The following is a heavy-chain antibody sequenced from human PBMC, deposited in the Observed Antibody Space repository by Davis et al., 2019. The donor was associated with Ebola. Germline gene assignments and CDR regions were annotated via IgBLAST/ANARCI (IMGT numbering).Heavy chain of an antibody. Sequence: GESLKISCAASGFTFSSYGMHWVRQAPGKGLEWVAVISYDGSNKYYADSVKGRFTISRDNAKNTLYLQMNSLRAEDTAVYYCARLFAARGTSREGMDVWGQGTTVTVSS. CDR3: ARLFAARGTSREGMDV. CDR2: ISYDGSNK. D-gene: IGHD1-26*01. V-gene: IGHV3-30*03. J-gene: IGHJ6*02. CDR1: GFTFSSYG.